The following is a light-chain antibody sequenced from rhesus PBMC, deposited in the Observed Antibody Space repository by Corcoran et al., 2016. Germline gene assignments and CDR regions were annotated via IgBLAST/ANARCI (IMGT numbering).Light chain of an antibody. Sequence: DVVMTQSPLSLPITPGQPASISYRSSQSLVHVNGHTYLTWYQQKSGPPPRRLFYKVSDRDSGVPDRFSGSGAGTDFTLKSSRVEAEDVGLYYCGKGTHWPHTFGQGTKVEIK. J-gene: IGKJ2*01. CDR3: GKGTHWPHT. V-gene: IGKV2-64*01. CDR1: QSLVHVNGHTY. CDR2: KVS.